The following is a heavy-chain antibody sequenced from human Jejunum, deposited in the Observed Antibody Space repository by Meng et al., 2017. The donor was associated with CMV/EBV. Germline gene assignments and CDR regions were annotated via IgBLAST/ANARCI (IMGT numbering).Heavy chain of an antibody. CDR1: GDSISGYY. J-gene: IGHJ4*02. CDR3: ARGWGTTSPWDY. Sequence: SGDSISGYYFSWIRQPPGKGLEWIGNVDYYGSTKYNPSLKSRVTISVDPARSQLSLKLGSVSAADTAVYYCARGWGTTSPWDYWGQGTLVTVSS. D-gene: IGHD3-16*01. CDR2: VDYYGST. V-gene: IGHV4-59*01.